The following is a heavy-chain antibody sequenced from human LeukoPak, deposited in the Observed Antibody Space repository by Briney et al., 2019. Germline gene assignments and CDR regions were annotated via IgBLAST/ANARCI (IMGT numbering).Heavy chain of an antibody. V-gene: IGHV3-9*01. J-gene: IGHJ4*02. CDR3: AKDMGFGELLGEGAFDY. Sequence: GRSLRLSCAASGFTFDDYAMHWVRQAPGKGLEWVSGISWNSGSIGYADSVKGRFTISRDNAKNSLYLQMNSLRAEDTALYYCAKDMGFGELLGEGAFDYWGQGTLVTVSS. CDR1: GFTFDDYA. D-gene: IGHD3-10*01. CDR2: ISWNSGSI.